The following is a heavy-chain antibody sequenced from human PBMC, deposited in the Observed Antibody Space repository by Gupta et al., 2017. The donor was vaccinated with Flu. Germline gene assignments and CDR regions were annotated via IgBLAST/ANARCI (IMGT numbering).Heavy chain of an antibody. J-gene: IGHJ4*02. Sequence: EVQLLESGGGLVQPGGSLRLSCAASGFTFSSYAMSWVRQAPGKGLEWVSSIGGRGGSIYYSDSVRGRFSISRDDSKNTLYLQMNSLRVEDTAVYYCAKQAVASRGRNEYWGQGTLVIVSS. CDR3: AKQAVASRGRNEY. CDR2: IGGRGGSI. CDR1: GFTFSSYA. D-gene: IGHD6-19*01. V-gene: IGHV3-23*01.